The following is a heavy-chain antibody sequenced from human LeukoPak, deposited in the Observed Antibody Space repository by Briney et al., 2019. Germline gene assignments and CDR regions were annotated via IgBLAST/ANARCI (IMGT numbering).Heavy chain of an antibody. CDR3: ATRRSGSHPYY. Sequence: SETLSLTCTVSGASVSSSSYYWEWIRQPPGKGLEWVGSIFYSGSTSYNPSLKSRVTMSVVTSKNQFSLRLSSVTATDTAVYYCATRRSGSHPYYWGQGTLVTVSS. CDR2: IFYSGST. CDR1: GASVSSSSYY. D-gene: IGHD1-26*01. V-gene: IGHV4-39*01. J-gene: IGHJ4*02.